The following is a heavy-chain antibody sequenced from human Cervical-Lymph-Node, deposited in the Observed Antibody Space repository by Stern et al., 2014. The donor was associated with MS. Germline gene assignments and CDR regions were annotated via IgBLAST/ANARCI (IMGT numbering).Heavy chain of an antibody. CDR1: GGSISSGGYY. Sequence: VQLEESGPGLVKPSQTLSLTCTVSGGSISSGGYYWSWIRQHPGKGLEWIGYIYYSGSTNYNPSLKSRVTISVHKSKNQFPLKLSSVTAADTAVYYCARLYTAMATGYFDYWGQGTLVTVSS. V-gene: IGHV4-31*03. CDR3: ARLYTAMATGYFDY. CDR2: IYYSGST. D-gene: IGHD5-18*01. J-gene: IGHJ4*02.